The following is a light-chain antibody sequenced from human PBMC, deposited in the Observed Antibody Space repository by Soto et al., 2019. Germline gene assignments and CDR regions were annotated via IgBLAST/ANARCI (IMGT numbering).Light chain of an antibody. CDR3: CSYAGSSTYV. CDR2: DGS. J-gene: IGLJ1*01. V-gene: IGLV2-23*01. CDR1: SSDVGSYNL. Sequence: QSVVPQPASVSGSPGQSITISCTGTSSDVGSYNLVSWYQQHPRKAPKLMISDGSKRPSGVSNRFSGSKSGNTASLTISGLQAEYEADYYCCSYAGSSTYVFGTGTKVTVL.